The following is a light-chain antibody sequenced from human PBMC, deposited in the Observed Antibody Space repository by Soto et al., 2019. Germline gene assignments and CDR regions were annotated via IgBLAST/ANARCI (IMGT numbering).Light chain of an antibody. CDR1: QSISSY. CDR3: QQSSATPLT. V-gene: IGKV1-39*01. J-gene: IGKJ4*01. CDR2: AAS. Sequence: DIPMTQSPSSLSASVGDRVTITCRASQSISSYLNWYQQKPGKAPKLLIFAASTLQSGVPSRFSGIGSGTDFTLTISSLQPEDFATYYCQQSSATPLTFGGGTKVEIK.